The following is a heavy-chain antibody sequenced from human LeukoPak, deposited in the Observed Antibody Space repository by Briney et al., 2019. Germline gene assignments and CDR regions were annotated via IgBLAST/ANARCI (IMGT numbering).Heavy chain of an antibody. J-gene: IGHJ6*03. CDR3: ARDRAMALRYYYDYMDV. V-gene: IGHV3-7*01. CDR1: GFTFSSYW. CDR2: IKQDGSEK. D-gene: IGHD5-18*01. Sequence: GGSLRLSCAASGFTFSSYWMSWVRQAPGKGLEWVANIKQDGSEKYYVDSVKGRFTISRDNAKNSLYLQMNSLRAGDTAVYYCARDRAMALRYYYDYMDVWGKGTTVTVSS.